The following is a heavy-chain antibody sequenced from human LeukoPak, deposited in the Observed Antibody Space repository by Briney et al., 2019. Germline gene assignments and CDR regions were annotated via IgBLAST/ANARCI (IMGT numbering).Heavy chain of an antibody. CDR1: GFTFSSYA. CDR3: ARDPNGSGGGAPGY. V-gene: IGHV3-23*01. CDR2: ISGSGGST. D-gene: IGHD3-10*01. J-gene: IGHJ4*02. Sequence: PGGSLRLSCAASGFTFSSYAMSWVRQAPGKGLEWVSAISGSGGSTYYSDSVKGRFTISRDNSKNTLYLQMNSLRAEDTAVYYCARDPNGSGGGAPGYWGQGTLVTVSS.